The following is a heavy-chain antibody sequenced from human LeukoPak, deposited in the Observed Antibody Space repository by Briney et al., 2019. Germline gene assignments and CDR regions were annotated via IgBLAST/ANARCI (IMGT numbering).Heavy chain of an antibody. CDR2: ISSSSSTI. D-gene: IGHD3-22*01. CDR3: ARSYYYDSSHTVDY. J-gene: IGHJ4*02. CDR1: GFTFSSYS. V-gene: IGHV3-48*04. Sequence: GGSLRLSCAASGFTFSSYSMNWVRQAPGKGLEWVSYISSSSSTIYYADSVKGRFTISRDNAKNSLYLQMNSLRAEDTAVYYCARSYYYDSSHTVDYWGLGTLVTVSS.